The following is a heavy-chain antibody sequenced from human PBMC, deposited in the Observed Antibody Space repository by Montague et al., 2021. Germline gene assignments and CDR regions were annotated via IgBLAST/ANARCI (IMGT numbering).Heavy chain of an antibody. CDR3: ARVGATVTAPFDF. CDR1: GGSISSTAYY. D-gene: IGHD4-17*01. Sequence: TLSPTRAVSGGSISSTAYYWSWTRQHPGKGLEWIGYIYYSGSTYYNPSLKSRVTISVDTSQNQFSLNLNSVTAADTAGYYCARVGATVTAPFDFWGQGTLVTVPS. V-gene: IGHV4-31*11. J-gene: IGHJ4*02. CDR2: IYYSGST.